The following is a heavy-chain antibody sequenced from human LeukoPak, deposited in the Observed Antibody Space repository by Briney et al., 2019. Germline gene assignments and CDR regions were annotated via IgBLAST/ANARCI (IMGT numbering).Heavy chain of an antibody. CDR2: MNPNSGNT. J-gene: IGHJ4*02. D-gene: IGHD3-10*01. CDR3: ARGQAPIWFGESPGDY. V-gene: IGHV1-8*01. Sequence: ASVKVSCKASGYTFTSYDINWVRQATGQGLEWMGWMNPNSGNTGYAQKFQGRVTMTRNTSISTAYMELSSLRSEDTAVYYCARGQAPIWFGESPGDYWGQGTLVTVSS. CDR1: GYTFTSYD.